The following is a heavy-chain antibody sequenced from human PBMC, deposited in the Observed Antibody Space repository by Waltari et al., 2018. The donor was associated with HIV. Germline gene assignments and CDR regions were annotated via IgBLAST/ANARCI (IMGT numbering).Heavy chain of an antibody. Sequence: EVQLVESGGGLVKPGGSLRLSCAASGFTFSNAWMSWFRQAPGKGLEWVGRIKSKTDGGTTDYAAPGKGRFTISRDDSKNTLYLQMNSLKTEDTAVYYCTTEYCTNDFPEGGYYYGMDVWGQGTTVTVSS. V-gene: IGHV3-15*01. D-gene: IGHD2-8*01. J-gene: IGHJ6*02. CDR1: GFTFSNAW. CDR3: TTEYCTNDFPEGGYYYGMDV. CDR2: IKSKTDGGTT.